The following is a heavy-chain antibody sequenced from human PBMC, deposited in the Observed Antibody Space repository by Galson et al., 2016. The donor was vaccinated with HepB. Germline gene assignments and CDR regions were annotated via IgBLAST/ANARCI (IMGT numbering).Heavy chain of an antibody. D-gene: IGHD5-12*01. V-gene: IGHV5-51*01. Sequence: QSGAEVTKSGDSLKISCKAFGYSFTRHWIAWVRQVPGKGLEWMGIIYPGDSDTRYSPSFQGQVTTSVDKSIRTAYLQWSSLRASDTAMYYCAGSSEVATIFSGCAFDIWGQGTSVTVSS. CDR1: GYSFTRHW. CDR2: IYPGDSDT. J-gene: IGHJ3*02. CDR3: AGSSEVATIFSGCAFDI.